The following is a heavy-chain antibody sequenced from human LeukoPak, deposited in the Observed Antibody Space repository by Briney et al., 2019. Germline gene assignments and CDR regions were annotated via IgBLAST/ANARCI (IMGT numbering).Heavy chain of an antibody. D-gene: IGHD3-16*01. Sequence: PGGSLRLSCAASGFTFSSYAMSWVRQAPGKGLEWVSAISGSGGSTYYADSVKGRFTISRDNSKNTLYLQMNSLRAEDTAVYYCAKEVRGGISSYYYGMDVWGQGTTVTVSS. J-gene: IGHJ6*02. CDR3: AKEVRGGISSYYYGMDV. V-gene: IGHV3-23*01. CDR2: ISGSGGST. CDR1: GFTFSSYA.